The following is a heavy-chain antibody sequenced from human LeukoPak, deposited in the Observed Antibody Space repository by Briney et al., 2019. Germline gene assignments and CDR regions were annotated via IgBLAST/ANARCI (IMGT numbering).Heavy chain of an antibody. Sequence: ASVKVSCKASGGTFSSYAISWVRQAPGQGLEWMGWMNPNSGNTGYAQKFQGRVTMTRNTSISTAYMELSSLRSEDTAVYYCARGFEVGATDYWGQGTLVTVSS. D-gene: IGHD1-26*01. J-gene: IGHJ4*02. V-gene: IGHV1-8*02. CDR3: ARGFEVGATDY. CDR1: GGTFSSYA. CDR2: MNPNSGNT.